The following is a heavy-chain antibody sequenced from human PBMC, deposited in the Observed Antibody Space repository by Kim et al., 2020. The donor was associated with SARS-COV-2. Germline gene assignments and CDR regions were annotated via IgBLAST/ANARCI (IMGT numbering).Heavy chain of an antibody. Sequence: GGSLRLSCAASGFTFSSYWMSWVRQAPGKGLEWVSNIKHDGGAKYYADSVKGRFTISRDNAKNSLYLQMNSLRAEDTAVYYCAKVRDDSVVGICDYWAQG. J-gene: IGHJ4*02. CDR3: AKVRDDSVVGICDY. D-gene: IGHD2-2*01. CDR1: GFTFSSYW. V-gene: IGHV3-7*03. CDR2: IKHDGGAK.